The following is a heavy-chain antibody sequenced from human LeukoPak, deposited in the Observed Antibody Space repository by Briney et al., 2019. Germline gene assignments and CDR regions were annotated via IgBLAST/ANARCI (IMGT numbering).Heavy chain of an antibody. CDR3: ARDQSFEVTPDFFDY. J-gene: IGHJ4*02. V-gene: IGHV3-11*01. CDR2: ISSSGSTI. CDR1: GFTFSDYY. D-gene: IGHD3/OR15-3a*01. Sequence: GGSLRLSCAASGFTFSDYYMSWIRQAPGKGLEWVSYISSSGSTIYYADSVKGRFTISRDNAKNSLYLQMNSLRAEDTAVYYCARDQSFEVTPDFFDYWGQGTLVTVSS.